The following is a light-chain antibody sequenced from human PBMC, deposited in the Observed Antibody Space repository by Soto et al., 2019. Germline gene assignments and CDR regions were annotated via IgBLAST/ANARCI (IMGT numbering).Light chain of an antibody. CDR3: AAWDDSLSVRNV. V-gene: IGLV1-47*01. CDR1: SSNIGSNY. J-gene: IGLJ1*01. CDR2: RNN. Sequence: QSVLTQPPSASGTPGQRVTISCSGSSSNIGSNYVYWYQQLPGTAPKLLIYRNNQRPSGVPDRFSGSKSGTSASLAISGLRSEVEADYYCAAWDDSLSVRNVFGTGTKVTVL.